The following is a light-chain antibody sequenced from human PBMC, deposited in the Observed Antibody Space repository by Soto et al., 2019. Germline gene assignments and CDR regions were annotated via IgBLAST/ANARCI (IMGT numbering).Light chain of an antibody. V-gene: IGKV1-39*01. J-gene: IGKJ3*01. CDR3: QQSYSFPLT. CDR2: TAS. Sequence: DIQMTQFPSSLSASVGDRVTISCRSNQTTSTYLNWYQQKPGKAPKILIYTASSLQSGVPSRFSGSGPGTSFTLTITNLQPEDFATYYCQQSYSFPLTFGPGTKVEIK. CDR1: QTTSTY.